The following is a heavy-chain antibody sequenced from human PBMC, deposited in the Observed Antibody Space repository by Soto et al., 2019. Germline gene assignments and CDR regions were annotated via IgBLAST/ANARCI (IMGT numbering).Heavy chain of an antibody. CDR1: VFSFSSSA. D-gene: IGHD6-19*01. Sequence: SMRLSCTACVFSFSSSAMSWFLQAPGKGLEWVSISSASGGSTYHADSVKGRFSISRDNSKNTLYLQMTRLRTEDTAVYYCAKDGQWLDVHFDYWGQGALVTVSS. CDR2: SSASGGST. V-gene: IGHV3-23*01. CDR3: AKDGQWLDVHFDY. J-gene: IGHJ4*02.